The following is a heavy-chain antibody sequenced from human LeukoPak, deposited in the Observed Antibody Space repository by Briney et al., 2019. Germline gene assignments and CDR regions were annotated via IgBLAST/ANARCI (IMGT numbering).Heavy chain of an antibody. CDR3: ARGLASGPNWFDP. V-gene: IGHV4-31*03. D-gene: IGHD3-3*01. CDR2: IYYSGST. J-gene: IGHJ5*02. Sequence: SETLSLTCTVSGGSISSGGHYWSWIRQHPGKGLEWIGHIYYSGSTYYNPSLKSRVTISVDTSKNQFSLKLSSVTAADTAVYYCARGLASGPNWFDPWGQGTLVTVSS. CDR1: GGSISSGGHY.